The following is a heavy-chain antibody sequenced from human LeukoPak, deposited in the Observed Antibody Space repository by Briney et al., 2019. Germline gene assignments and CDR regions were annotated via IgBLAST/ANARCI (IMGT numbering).Heavy chain of an antibody. V-gene: IGHV4-59*01. Sequence: SETLSLTCTVSGGSISSYYWSWIRQPPGKGLEWIGYIYYSGSTNYNPSLKSRVTISVDTSKNQFSLKLSSVTAADTAVYYCARIVAYYYDSSGYYYFDYWGQGTLVTVSS. CDR1: GGSISSYY. J-gene: IGHJ4*02. CDR2: IYYSGST. D-gene: IGHD3-22*01. CDR3: ARIVAYYYDSSGYYYFDY.